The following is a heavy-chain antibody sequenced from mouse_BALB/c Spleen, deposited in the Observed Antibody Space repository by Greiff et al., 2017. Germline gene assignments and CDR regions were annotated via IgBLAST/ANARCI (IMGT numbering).Heavy chain of an antibody. J-gene: IGHJ3*01. CDR3: ARHGGLRRTLAY. CDR2: ISSGGSYT. Sequence: EVQRVESGGDLVKPGGSLKLSCAASGFTFSSSGMSWVRQTPDKRLEWVATISSGGSYTYYPDSVKGRFTISRDNAKNTLYLQMSSLKSEDTAMYYCARHGGLRRTLAYWGQGTLVTVSA. D-gene: IGHD2-4*01. CDR1: GFTFSSSG. V-gene: IGHV5-6*01.